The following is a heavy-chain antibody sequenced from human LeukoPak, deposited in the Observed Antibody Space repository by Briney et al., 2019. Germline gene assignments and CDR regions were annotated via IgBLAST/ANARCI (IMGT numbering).Heavy chain of an antibody. J-gene: IGHJ4*02. V-gene: IGHV4-39*01. CDR2: IYQSGSGSS. CDR3: ASTLRFLPYRRFDY. Sequence: SETLSLTCSVSGGSIISSNYYWGWIRQPPGKGLEWIGSIYQSGSGSSYYNPSLKSRVTIFGDTSKNQFFLRLSSVTAADTAVYYSASTLRFLPYRRFDYWGQGTLVTVPS. CDR1: GGSIISSNYY. D-gene: IGHD3-3*01.